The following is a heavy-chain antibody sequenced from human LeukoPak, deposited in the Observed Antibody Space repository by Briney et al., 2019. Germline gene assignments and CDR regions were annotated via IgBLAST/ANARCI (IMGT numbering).Heavy chain of an antibody. CDR2: ISSSSSTI. CDR3: AKSNSWDPIYYYYMDV. Sequence: LPGGSLRLSCAASGFTFSSYSMNWVRQAPGKGLEWISYISSSSSTIFYAASVKGRFTISRDNSKNTLYLQMNSLRAEDTAVYYCAKSNSWDPIYYYYMDVWGKGTTVTVSS. J-gene: IGHJ6*03. V-gene: IGHV3-48*01. CDR1: GFTFSSYS. D-gene: IGHD1-26*01.